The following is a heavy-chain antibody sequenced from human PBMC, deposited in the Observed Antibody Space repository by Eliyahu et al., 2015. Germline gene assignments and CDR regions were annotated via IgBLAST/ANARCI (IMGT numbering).Heavy chain of an antibody. D-gene: IGHD6-6*01. CDR1: GGSFSGYY. CDR3: ARRKSSSLTGAFDY. Sequence: QVQLQQWGAGLLKPSETLSLTCAVYGGSFSGYYWSWIRQPPGKGLEWIGEINHSGSTNYNPSLKSRVTISVDTSKNQFSLKLSSVTAADTAVYYCARRKSSSLTGAFDYWGQGTLVTVSS. J-gene: IGHJ4*02. CDR2: INHSGST. V-gene: IGHV4-34*01.